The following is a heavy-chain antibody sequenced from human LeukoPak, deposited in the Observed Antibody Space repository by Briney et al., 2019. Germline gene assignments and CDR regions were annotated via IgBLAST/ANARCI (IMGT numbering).Heavy chain of an antibody. D-gene: IGHD1-1*01. V-gene: IGHV1-2*02. CDR3: ARGRRTGTAFLDY. CDR1: GYTFTSYG. CDR2: INPNSGGT. Sequence: ASVKVSCKASGYTFTSYGISWVRQAPGQGLEWMGWINPNSGGTNYAQKFQGRVTMTRDTSISTAYMELSRLRSDDTAVYYCARGRRTGTAFLDYWGQGTLVTVSS. J-gene: IGHJ4*02.